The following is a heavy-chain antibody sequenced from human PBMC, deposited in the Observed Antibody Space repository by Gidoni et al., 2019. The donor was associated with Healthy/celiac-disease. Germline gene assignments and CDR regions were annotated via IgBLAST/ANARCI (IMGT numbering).Heavy chain of an antibody. Sequence: QVQLVESGGGVVQPGRSLRLSCAASGFTFSSYGMHWVRQAPGKGLGWVAVIWYDGSNKYYADSVKGRFTISRDNSKNTLYLQMNSLRAEDTAVYYCARGIGEDTGSDFDYWGQGTLVTVSS. V-gene: IGHV3-33*01. CDR2: IWYDGSNK. D-gene: IGHD1-26*01. J-gene: IGHJ4*02. CDR3: ARGIGEDTGSDFDY. CDR1: GFTFSSYG.